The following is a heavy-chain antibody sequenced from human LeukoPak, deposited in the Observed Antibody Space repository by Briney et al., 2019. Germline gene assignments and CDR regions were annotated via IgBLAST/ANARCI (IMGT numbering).Heavy chain of an antibody. Sequence: SQTLSLTCAISGDSVSSNSAAWNWIRQSPSRGLEWLGRTYYRSKWYNDYAVSVKSRITINPDTSKNQFSLQLNSVTPEDTAVYYCARDWGRGTLGATRDAFDIWGQGTMVTVSS. V-gene: IGHV6-1*01. CDR3: ARDWGRGTLGATRDAFDI. J-gene: IGHJ3*02. CDR1: GDSVSSNSAA. CDR2: TYYRSKWYN. D-gene: IGHD1-26*01.